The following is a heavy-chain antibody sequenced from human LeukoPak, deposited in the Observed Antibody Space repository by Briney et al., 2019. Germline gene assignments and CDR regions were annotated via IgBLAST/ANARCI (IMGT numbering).Heavy chain of an antibody. Sequence: SETLSLTCTVSGGPISSYYWRWIRQPPGKGLEWIGYIYYSGSTNYNPSLKSRVTISVDTSKNQFSLKLSSVTAADTAVYYCARQGGYSGYDYVNAFDIWGQGTMVTVSS. V-gene: IGHV4-59*08. CDR3: ARQGGYSGYDYVNAFDI. CDR2: IYYSGST. CDR1: GGPISSYY. J-gene: IGHJ3*02. D-gene: IGHD5-12*01.